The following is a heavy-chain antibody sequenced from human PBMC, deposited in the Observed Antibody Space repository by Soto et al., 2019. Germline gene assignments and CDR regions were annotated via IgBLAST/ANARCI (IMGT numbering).Heavy chain of an antibody. J-gene: IGHJ4*02. Sequence: QVQLVQSGAEVKKPGASVKVSCKASGYTFTSYGISWVRXAPGQGLEWMGWISANNGNTNYVQKLQGRVTMTTDTXXXXXXXXXXXXXXXXXAVYYCARDRGSYALDYWGQGTLVTVSS. CDR2: ISANNGNT. CDR1: GYTFTSYG. CDR3: ARDRGSYALDY. V-gene: IGHV1-18*01. D-gene: IGHD1-26*01.